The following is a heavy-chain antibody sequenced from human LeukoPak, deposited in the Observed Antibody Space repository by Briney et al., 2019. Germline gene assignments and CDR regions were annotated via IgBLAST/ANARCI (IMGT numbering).Heavy chain of an antibody. CDR2: TYYRSKWYN. V-gene: IGHV6-1*01. CDR3: ARSPYCSSTSCYEHYFDY. D-gene: IGHD2-2*01. CDR1: GDSVSSNSAA. J-gene: IGHJ4*02. Sequence: SQTLSLTCAISGDSVSSNSAAWNWIRQSPSRGLEWLGRTYYRSKWYNDYAVSVKSRITINPDTSKNQFSLQLNSVTPEDTAVYYCARSPYCSSTSCYEHYFDYWGQGTLVTVSS.